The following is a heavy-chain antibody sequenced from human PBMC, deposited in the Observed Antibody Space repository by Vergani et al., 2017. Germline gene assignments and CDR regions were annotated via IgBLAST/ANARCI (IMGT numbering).Heavy chain of an antibody. Sequence: QVQVVQSGAEVKKSGASVKVSCKTSGYTFSNYYMHWVRQAPGQGLEWMGIINPSGGHTNYAQKFQGRVTMTRDTSTSTVYMELSSLSSEDTAIYYCARGDYGILTGYQYWGQGTLVTVSA. CDR2: INPSGGHT. J-gene: IGHJ4*02. CDR1: GYTFSNYY. CDR3: ARGDYGILTGYQY. D-gene: IGHD3-9*01. V-gene: IGHV1-46*03.